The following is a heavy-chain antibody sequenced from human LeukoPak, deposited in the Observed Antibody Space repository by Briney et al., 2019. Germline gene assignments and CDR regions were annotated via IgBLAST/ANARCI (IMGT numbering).Heavy chain of an antibody. CDR3: ARVMWDDYGDYVSHYYFDY. CDR2: ISAYNGNT. CDR1: GYTFTSYG. D-gene: IGHD4-17*01. V-gene: IGHV1-18*01. Sequence: ASVKVSCKASGYTFTSYGISWVRQAPGQGLEGMGWISAYNGNTNYAQKLQGRVTMTTDTSTSKAYMELRSLRSDDTAVYYCARVMWDDYGDYVSHYYFDYWGQGTLVTVSS. J-gene: IGHJ4*02.